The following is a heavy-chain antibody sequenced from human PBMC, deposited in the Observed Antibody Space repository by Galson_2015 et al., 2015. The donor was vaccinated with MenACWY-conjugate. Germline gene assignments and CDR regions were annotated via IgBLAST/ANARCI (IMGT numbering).Heavy chain of an antibody. CDR2: IKKDGSEK. CDR3: ARGHYGMDV. Sequence: SLRLSCAASGFTFRNYWMTWVRQAPGKGLEWVASIKKDGSEKYYVDSVKGRFTISRDNAKNSMYLEVNSLRAEDTAVYYCARGHYGMDVWGQGTTVTASS. V-gene: IGHV3-7*03. J-gene: IGHJ6*02. CDR1: GFTFRNYW.